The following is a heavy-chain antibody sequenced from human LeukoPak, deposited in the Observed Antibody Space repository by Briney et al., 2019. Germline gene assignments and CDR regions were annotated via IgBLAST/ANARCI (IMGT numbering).Heavy chain of an antibody. CDR1: GFTLSSYA. CDR3: AKXLSSSWQIDY. D-gene: IGHD6-13*01. V-gene: IGHV3-23*01. CDR2: ITGSSDKT. J-gene: IGHJ4*02. Sequence: GGSLRLSCATSGFTLSSYAMNWVRQAPGKGLEWVSGITGSSDKTFYADSVKGRFTISRDSSKNTMYLQMNSLRGEDSAVYYCAKXLSSSWQIDYWGQGTLVTVSS.